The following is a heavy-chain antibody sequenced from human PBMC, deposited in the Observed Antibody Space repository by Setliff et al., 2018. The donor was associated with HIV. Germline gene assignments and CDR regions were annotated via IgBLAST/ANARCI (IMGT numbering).Heavy chain of an antibody. CDR1: GGSISSGNYY. V-gene: IGHV4-61*09. J-gene: IGHJ5*02. Sequence: PSETLSLTCTVSGGSISSGNYYLSWIRQPAGKGLEWIGHSYDTGSTDYNSSLESRVTISVDTSKNQFSLKLSSVTAADTAVYYCASQPLQIGGATAWGQGTLVTVSS. CDR2: SYDTGST. CDR3: ASQPLQIGGATA. D-gene: IGHD5-12*01.